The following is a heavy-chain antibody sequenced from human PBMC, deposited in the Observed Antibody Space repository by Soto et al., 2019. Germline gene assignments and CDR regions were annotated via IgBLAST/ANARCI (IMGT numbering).Heavy chain of an antibody. CDR2: IKQDGSEE. J-gene: IGHJ6*02. CDR1: GFTFSSYW. CDR3: ASEGHCSSTSCYRGNYYYYYGMDV. Sequence: PGGSLRLSCAASGFTFSSYWMSWVRQAPGKGLEWVANIKQDGSEEYYVDSVKGRFTISRDNAKNSLYLQMNSLRAEDTAVYYCASEGHCSSTSCYRGNYYYYYGMDVWGQGTTVTVSS. V-gene: IGHV3-7*03. D-gene: IGHD2-2*02.